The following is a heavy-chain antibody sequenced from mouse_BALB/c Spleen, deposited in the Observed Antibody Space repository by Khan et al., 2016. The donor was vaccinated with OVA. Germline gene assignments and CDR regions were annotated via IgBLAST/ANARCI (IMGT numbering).Heavy chain of an antibody. CDR3: ARGGTSGPAWVTY. CDR1: GYSITNGYF. CDR2: IRYDGNT. J-gene: IGHJ3*01. V-gene: IGHV3-6*02. D-gene: IGHD3-1*01. Sequence: EVQLQESGPGLVKPSQSLSLTCSVTGYSITNGYFWNWIRQFPGNNLDWMGYIRYDGNTNYNPSLKNRISTTRDTSKNQYFLNLNSVTPEDAATYYCARGGTSGPAWVTYWGQGTLVTVSA.